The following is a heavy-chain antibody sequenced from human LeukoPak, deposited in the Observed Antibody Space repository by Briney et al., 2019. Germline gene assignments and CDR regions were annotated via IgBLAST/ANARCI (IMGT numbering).Heavy chain of an antibody. D-gene: IGHD2-2*02. CDR2: ISSSGSTI. CDR3: ARDPGYCSTTSCYRFFDY. V-gene: IGHV3-48*03. J-gene: IGHJ4*02. CDR1: GFTFSGYE. Sequence: GVSLRLSCAASGFTFSGYEMNWVRQAPGKGLEWVSYISSSGSTIYYADSVKGRFTVSRDNAKNSLYLQMNSLRAEDTAVYYCARDPGYCSTTSCYRFFDYWGQGTLVTVSP.